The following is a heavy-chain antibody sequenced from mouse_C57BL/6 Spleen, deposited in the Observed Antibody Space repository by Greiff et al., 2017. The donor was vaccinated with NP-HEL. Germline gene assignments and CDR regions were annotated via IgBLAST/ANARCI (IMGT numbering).Heavy chain of an antibody. J-gene: IGHJ1*03. CDR1: GYTFTSYW. V-gene: IGHV1-50*01. D-gene: IGHD1-1*01. Sequence: QVQLKQPGAELVKPGASVKLSCKASGYTFTSYWMQWVKQRPGQGLEWIGEIDPSDSYTNYNQKFKGKATLTVDTSSSTAYMQLSSLTSEDSAVYYCARAPSYYGSRRWYFDVWGTGTTVTVSS. CDR2: IDPSDSYT. CDR3: ARAPSYYGSRRWYFDV.